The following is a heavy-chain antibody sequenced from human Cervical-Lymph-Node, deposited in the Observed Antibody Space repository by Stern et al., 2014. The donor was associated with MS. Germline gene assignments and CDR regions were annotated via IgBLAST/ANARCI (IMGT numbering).Heavy chain of an antibody. CDR2: ISPKTGSA. V-gene: IGHV1-2*02. J-gene: IGHJ4*02. CDR1: GYTFTAYF. CDR3: ARDRGSYSDY. D-gene: IGHD1-26*01. Sequence: VQLVESGAEVERPGASVKVSCKASGYTFTAYFLHWVRQAPGQGLEWMGWISPKTGSANYAQKFQDRVTMTRDTSINTGYMEVSSLRSDDTAVYYGARDRGSYSDYWGQGTLVAVSS.